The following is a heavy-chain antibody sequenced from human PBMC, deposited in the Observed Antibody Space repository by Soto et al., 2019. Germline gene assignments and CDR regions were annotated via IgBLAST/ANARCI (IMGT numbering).Heavy chain of an antibody. D-gene: IGHD3-22*01. J-gene: IGHJ4*02. V-gene: IGHV3-30*18. CDR1: GFTFSHYS. CDR2: ISYDGSNK. CDR3: AKDYDSSGYSYFDY. Sequence: GGSLRLSCIGSGFTFSHYSINWVRQAPGKGLEWVAVISYDGSNKYYADSVKGRFTISRDNSKNTLYLQMNSLRAEDTAVYYCAKDYDSSGYSYFDYWGQGTLVTVSS.